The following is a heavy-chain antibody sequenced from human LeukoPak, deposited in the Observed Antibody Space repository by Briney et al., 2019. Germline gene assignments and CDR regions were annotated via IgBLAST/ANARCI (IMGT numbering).Heavy chain of an antibody. V-gene: IGHV4-30-2*01. CDR2: IYHSGST. Sequence: SETLSPTCAVSGGSISSGGYSWSWIRQPPGKGLEWIGYIYHSGSTYYNPSLKSRVTISVDRSKNQFSLKLSSVTAADTAVYYCARGVMTTVTTGDSVVRFDYWGQGTLVTVSS. CDR3: ARGVMTTVTTGDSVVRFDY. CDR1: GGSISSGGYS. J-gene: IGHJ4*02. D-gene: IGHD4-17*01.